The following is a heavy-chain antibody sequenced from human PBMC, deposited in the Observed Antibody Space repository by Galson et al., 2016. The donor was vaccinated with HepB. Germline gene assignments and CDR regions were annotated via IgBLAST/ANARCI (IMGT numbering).Heavy chain of an antibody. D-gene: IGHD2-2*01. V-gene: IGHV3-23*01. CDR1: AFTFNSYW. CDR2: ISHSSGGT. Sequence: SLRLSCAASAFTFNSYWMSWVRQAPGKGLEWVSAISHSSGGTYYADSVKGRFTISRDNSKNTLYLQMNSLGADDTAVYYCARGLRDCSGTSCYGGNWFDPWGQGTLVTVSS. J-gene: IGHJ5*02. CDR3: ARGLRDCSGTSCYGGNWFDP.